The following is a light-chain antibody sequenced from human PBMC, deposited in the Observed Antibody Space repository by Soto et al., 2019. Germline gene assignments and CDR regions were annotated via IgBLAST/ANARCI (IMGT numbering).Light chain of an antibody. Sequence: QSALTQPASVSGSPGQSITISCTGTSGDVAAYNYVSWYQQYPGKAPKLMIYEVSNRPSGVSNRFSGSKSGNTASLTISGLQAEDEADYYCTSYTTRTTVVFGTATKVTVL. V-gene: IGLV2-14*01. J-gene: IGLJ1*01. CDR1: SGDVAAYNY. CDR2: EVS. CDR3: TSYTTRTTVV.